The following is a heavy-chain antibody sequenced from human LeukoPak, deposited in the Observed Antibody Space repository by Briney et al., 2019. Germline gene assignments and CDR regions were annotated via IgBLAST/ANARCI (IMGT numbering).Heavy chain of an antibody. V-gene: IGHV3-30*04. D-gene: IGHD3-16*01. CDR3: ARDLTSQWELWGFDY. CDR2: ISYDGSNK. J-gene: IGHJ4*02. Sequence: GGSLRLSCAASGFTFSSYAMHWVRQAPGKGLEWVAVISYDGSNKYYADSVKGRFTISRDNSNNTLYLQMNSLRAEDTAVYYCARDLTSQWELWGFDYWGQGALVTVSS. CDR1: GFTFSSYA.